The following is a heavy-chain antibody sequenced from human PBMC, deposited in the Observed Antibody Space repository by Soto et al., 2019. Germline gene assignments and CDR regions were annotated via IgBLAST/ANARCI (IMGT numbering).Heavy chain of an antibody. CDR1: GLTFSGSA. CDR3: TRLTIFGVRPFDP. V-gene: IGHV3-73*02. J-gene: IGHJ5*02. D-gene: IGHD3-3*01. Sequence: EVQLVESGGDLVQPGGSLKLSCAASGLTFSGSAMHWVRQASGKGLEWVGRIRSKANNYATTYASSVKGRFTISRDDSKNTAYLQMNSLKTEDTAAYYCTRLTIFGVRPFDPWGQGTLVSVSS. CDR2: IRSKANNYAT.